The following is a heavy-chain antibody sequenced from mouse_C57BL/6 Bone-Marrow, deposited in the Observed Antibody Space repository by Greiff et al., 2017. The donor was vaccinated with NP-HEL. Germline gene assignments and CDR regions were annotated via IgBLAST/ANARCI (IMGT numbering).Heavy chain of an antibody. V-gene: IGHV1-75*01. D-gene: IGHD1-1*01. J-gene: IGHJ4*01. CDR1: GYTFTDYY. CDR3: ARSDYGSKGYYAMDY. Sequence: QVQLKESGPELVKPGASVKISCKASGYTFTDYYINWVKQRPGQGLEWIGWIFPGSGSTYYNEKFKGKATLTVDKSSSTAYMLLSSLTSEDSAVYFCARSDYGSKGYYAMDYWGQGTSVTVSS. CDR2: IFPGSGST.